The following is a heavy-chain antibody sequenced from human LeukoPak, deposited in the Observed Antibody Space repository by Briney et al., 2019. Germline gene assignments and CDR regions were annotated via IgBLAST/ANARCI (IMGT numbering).Heavy chain of an antibody. CDR3: ATIKRGSIFGYFDF. V-gene: IGHV4-59*11. J-gene: IGHJ4*02. Sequence: SETLSLTYTVSGGSISSHYWSWIRQPPGKGLEWIAYLFDSVNTKDNPSLQSRLTLSADTSKNQFSLRLSSVTAADTAVYYCATIKRGSIFGYFDFWGQGIKVTVSS. CDR2: LFDSVNT. CDR1: GGSISSHY. D-gene: IGHD5-18*01.